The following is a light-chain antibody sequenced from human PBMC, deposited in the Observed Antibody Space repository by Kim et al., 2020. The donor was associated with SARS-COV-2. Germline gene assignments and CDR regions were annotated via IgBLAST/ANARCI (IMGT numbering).Light chain of an antibody. CDR1: SSKIGSNY. Sequence: GQRVAISCSGSSSKIGSNYVYWYQQLPGTAPKLLIYSNNQRPAGVPVRFSGSKSGTSASLAISGLRSEDEADYYCAAWDDSLSGRVFGGGTKLTVL. V-gene: IGLV1-47*02. J-gene: IGLJ3*02. CDR3: AAWDDSLSGRV. CDR2: SNN.